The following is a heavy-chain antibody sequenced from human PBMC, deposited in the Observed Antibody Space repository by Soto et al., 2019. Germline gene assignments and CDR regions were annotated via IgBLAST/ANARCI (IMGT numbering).Heavy chain of an antibody. D-gene: IGHD6-13*01. V-gene: IGHV4-59*01. CDR3: ARDKIGYSLMEYYYYGMDV. J-gene: IGHJ6*02. Sequence: SETLSLTCTVSGDSINNFYWSWIRQPPGKGLEWVGYIYYTGSTDYNPYLDSRVTISLDTSRNQFSLKLTSVTAADTAVYYCARDKIGYSLMEYYYYGMDVWGQGTTVTVSS. CDR1: GDSINNFY. CDR2: IYYTGST.